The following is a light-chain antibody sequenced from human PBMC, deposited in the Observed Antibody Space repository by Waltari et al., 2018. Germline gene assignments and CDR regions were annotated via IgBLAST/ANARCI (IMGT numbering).Light chain of an antibody. CDR2: LGS. CDR3: MQALQTQDT. CDR1: QSLLHSNGFNY. V-gene: IGKV2-28*01. J-gene: IGKJ2*01. Sequence: DVVMPQSPLSLPVPPGKPASFSCRPSQSLLHSNGFNYLDWYLQKPGQSPQLLIYLGSNRASGVPDRFSGSGSGTDFTLKISRVEAEDVGIYYCMQALQTQDTFGQGTKLEIK.